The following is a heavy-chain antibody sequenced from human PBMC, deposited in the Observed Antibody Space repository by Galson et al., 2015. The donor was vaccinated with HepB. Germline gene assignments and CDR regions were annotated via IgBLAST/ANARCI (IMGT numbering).Heavy chain of an antibody. CDR1: GYTFTSYA. V-gene: IGHV1-3*01. CDR2: INAGTGNT. Sequence: SVKVSCKASGYTFTSYAIHWVRQAPGQKFEWMGWINAGTGNTKYSQNFQGRVTITRDTSASTAYMELSSLRSEDTAVYYCGRGSSVAGTEYYFDYWGQGALVTVSS. CDR3: GRGSSVAGTEYYFDY. D-gene: IGHD6-19*01. J-gene: IGHJ4*02.